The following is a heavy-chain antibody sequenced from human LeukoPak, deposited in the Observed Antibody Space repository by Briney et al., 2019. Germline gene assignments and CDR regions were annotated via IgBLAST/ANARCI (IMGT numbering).Heavy chain of an antibody. Sequence: KPSETLSLTCAVYGGSFSGYYWSWIRQPPGKGLEWIGEINHSGSTNYNPSLKSRVTISVDTSKNQFSLKLSSVTAADTAVYYCARHGSCGYDSPYYYYGMDVWGQGTTVTVSS. CDR2: INHSGST. D-gene: IGHD5-12*01. J-gene: IGHJ6*02. CDR1: GGSFSGYY. CDR3: ARHGSCGYDSPYYYYGMDV. V-gene: IGHV4-34*01.